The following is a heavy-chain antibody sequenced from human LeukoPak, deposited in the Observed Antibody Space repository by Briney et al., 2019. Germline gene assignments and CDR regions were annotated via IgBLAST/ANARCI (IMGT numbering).Heavy chain of an antibody. D-gene: IGHD3-22*01. Sequence: GGSLRLSCAASGFSFSSYAMSWVRQAPGKGLEWVSTISGSDGSTYYADSVKGRFTISRDNSKNTPYLQMSSLRAEDTAVYYCAKGSNIVVIFTTWYHWGQGTLVTVSS. CDR1: GFSFSSYA. CDR3: AKGSNIVVIFTTWYH. V-gene: IGHV3-23*01. CDR2: ISGSDGST. J-gene: IGHJ5*02.